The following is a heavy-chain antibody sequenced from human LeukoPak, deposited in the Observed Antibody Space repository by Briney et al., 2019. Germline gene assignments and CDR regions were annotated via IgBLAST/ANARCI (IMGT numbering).Heavy chain of an antibody. CDR2: ISSSSSTI. J-gene: IGHJ4*02. CDR1: GFTFSSYS. Sequence: GGSLRLSCAASGFTFSSYSMNWVRQAPGKGLEWVSYISSSSSTIYYADSVKGRFTISRDNAKNSLYLQMNSLRAEDTAVYYCASRTYSYGFYYFDYWGQGTLVTVSS. D-gene: IGHD5-18*01. CDR3: ASRTYSYGFYYFDY. V-gene: IGHV3-48*01.